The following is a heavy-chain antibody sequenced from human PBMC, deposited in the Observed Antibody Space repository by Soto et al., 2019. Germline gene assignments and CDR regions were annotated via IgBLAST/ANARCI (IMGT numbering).Heavy chain of an antibody. D-gene: IGHD1-26*01. V-gene: IGHV3-72*01. CDR1: GFTFSDHY. CDR2: SRNKAHSYST. J-gene: IGHJ4*02. CDR3: ARVGIVGGNIHLFDY. Sequence: EVQLVESGGDLVQPGGSLRLSCAASGFTFSDHYVDWVRQAPGKGLEWVGRSRNKAHSYSTEYAASVKGRFTISRDDSKNSLYLQMNSLKTEDTAVYYCARVGIVGGNIHLFDYWGQGPLVTVSS.